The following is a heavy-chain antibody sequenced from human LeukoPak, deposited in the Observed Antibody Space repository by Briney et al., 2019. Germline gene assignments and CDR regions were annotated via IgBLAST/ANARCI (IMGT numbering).Heavy chain of an antibody. Sequence: SETLSLTCTVSGGSISSSSYYWGWIRQPPGKGLEWIGSIYYSGSTYFNPSLKSRVTISVDTSKNQFSLKLSSVTAADTAVYYCARRLYGSGSYLWFDPWGQGTLVTVSS. J-gene: IGHJ5*02. V-gene: IGHV4-39*01. CDR1: GGSISSSSYY. CDR2: IYYSGST. CDR3: ARRLYGSGSYLWFDP. D-gene: IGHD3-10*01.